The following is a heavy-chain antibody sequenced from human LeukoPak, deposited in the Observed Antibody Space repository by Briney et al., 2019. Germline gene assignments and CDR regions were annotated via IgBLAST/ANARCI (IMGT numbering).Heavy chain of an antibody. CDR3: ARCNDAFDI. V-gene: IGHV3-7*01. CDR1: GFTFSSYW. J-gene: IGHJ3*02. CDR2: IKKDGSEN. Sequence: QTGGSLRLSCAASGFTFSSYWMSWVRQAPGKGLEWVANIKKDGSENYYVDSVKGRFTISRDNAKNSLYLQMNRLRAEDTAVYYCARCNDAFDIWGQGTMVTVSS. D-gene: IGHD2-8*01.